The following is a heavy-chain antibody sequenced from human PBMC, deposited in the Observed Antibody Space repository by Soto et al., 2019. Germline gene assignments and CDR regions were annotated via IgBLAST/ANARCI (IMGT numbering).Heavy chain of an antibody. CDR3: ARVYYDYIWGSYPLNY. D-gene: IGHD3-16*02. CDR2: IKQDESEK. J-gene: IGHJ4*02. V-gene: IGHV3-7*01. Sequence: EVPLVESGGGLVQPGGSLRLSCAASGFTFSSYWMTWVRQAPGKGLEWVANIKQDESEKYYLDSVKGRFTISRDNAKNSLYLQMNSLRAEDTAVYYCARVYYDYIWGSYPLNYWGQGTLVTVSS. CDR1: GFTFSSYW.